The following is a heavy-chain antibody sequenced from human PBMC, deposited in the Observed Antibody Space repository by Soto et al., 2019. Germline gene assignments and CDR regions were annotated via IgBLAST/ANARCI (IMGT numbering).Heavy chain of an antibody. V-gene: IGHV4-34*01. J-gene: IGHJ6*02. D-gene: IGHD5-18*01. Sequence: SETLSLTCAVYGGSFSGYYWSWIRQPPGKGLEWIGEINHSGSTNYNPSLKSRVTISVDTSKNQFSLKLSSVTAADTAVYYYARARLQLWSYYYYGMDVWGQGTTVTVSS. CDR2: INHSGST. CDR1: GGSFSGYY. CDR3: ARARLQLWSYYYYGMDV.